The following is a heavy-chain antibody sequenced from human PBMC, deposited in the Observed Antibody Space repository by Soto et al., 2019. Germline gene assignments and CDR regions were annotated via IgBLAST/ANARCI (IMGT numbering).Heavy chain of an antibody. CDR2: IYYSGST. V-gene: IGHV4-59*01. J-gene: IGHJ3*02. Sequence: PSETLSLTCTVSGGSIGSYYWSWIRQPPGKGLEWIGYIYYSGSTNYNPSLKSRVTISVDTSKNQFSLKLSSVTAADTAVYYCATTDPYYYDSSGPFDIWGQGTMVTVSS. CDR3: ATTDPYYYDSSGPFDI. D-gene: IGHD3-22*01. CDR1: GGSIGSYY.